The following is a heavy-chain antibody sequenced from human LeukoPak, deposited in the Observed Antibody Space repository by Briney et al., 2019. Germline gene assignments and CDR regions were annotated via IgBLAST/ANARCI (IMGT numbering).Heavy chain of an antibody. J-gene: IGHJ4*02. CDR1: GFTFSNYA. CDR2: ISGSGGIT. CDR3: AKLDGSGSYYSGLDY. V-gene: IGHV3-23*01. Sequence: GGSLRLSCAASGFTFSNYAMNWVRQAPGKGLEWVSAISGSGGITNYADSVKGRFTISRDNSNTTLYLQMSSLRAEDTAIYYCAKLDGSGSYYSGLDYWGQGTLVTVSS. D-gene: IGHD3-10*01.